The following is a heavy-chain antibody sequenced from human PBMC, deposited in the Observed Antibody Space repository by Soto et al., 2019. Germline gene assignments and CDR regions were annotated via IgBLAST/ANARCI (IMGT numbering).Heavy chain of an antibody. J-gene: IGHJ6*02. CDR3: ARDLRLNWNYGYYYYGMDV. CDR1: GGSISSGGYY. D-gene: IGHD1-7*01. Sequence: PSETLSLTCTVSGGSISSGGYYWSWIRQHPGKGLEWIGYIYYSGSTYYNPSLKSRVTISVDTSKNQFSLKLSSVTAADTAVYYCARDLRLNWNYGYYYYGMDVWGQGTTVTVSS. CDR2: IYYSGST. V-gene: IGHV4-31*03.